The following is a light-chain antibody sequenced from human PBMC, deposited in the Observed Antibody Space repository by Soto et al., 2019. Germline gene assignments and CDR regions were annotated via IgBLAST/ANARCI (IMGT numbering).Light chain of an antibody. Sequence: QSVLTQPASVSGSPGQSITISCTGTSSDVGGYNYVSWYQQHPGKAPKLMIYEVSNRPSGVSNRFSGSKSGNTASLTISGLQAEDEADYYCSSYTSSSTLVFGTGTKVNAL. CDR3: SSYTSSSTLV. V-gene: IGLV2-14*01. CDR1: SSDVGGYNY. CDR2: EVS. J-gene: IGLJ1*01.